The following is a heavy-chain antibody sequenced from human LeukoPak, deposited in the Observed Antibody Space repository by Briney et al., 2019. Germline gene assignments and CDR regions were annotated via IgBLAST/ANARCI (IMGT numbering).Heavy chain of an antibody. CDR1: GGSFSGYY. Sequence: SETPSLTCAVYGGSFSGYYWSWIRQPPGKGLERIGEINHSGSTNYNPSLKSRVTISVDTSKNQFSLKLSSVTAADTAVYYCARGLRIAARLRDYWGQGTLVTVSS. V-gene: IGHV4-34*01. D-gene: IGHD6-6*01. CDR2: INHSGST. CDR3: ARGLRIAARLRDY. J-gene: IGHJ4*02.